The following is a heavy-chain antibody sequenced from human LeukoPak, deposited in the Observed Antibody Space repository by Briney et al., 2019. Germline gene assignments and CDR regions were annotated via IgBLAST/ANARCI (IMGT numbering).Heavy chain of an antibody. CDR1: GFTFSSYS. D-gene: IGHD3-10*01. Sequence: AGGSLRLSCAASGFTFSSYSMNWVRQAPGKGLEWVSSISSSSSYIYYADSVKGRFTISRDNAKNSLYLQMNSLRAEDTAVYYCARNYGSGSSVVGYWGQGTLVTVSS. CDR2: ISSSSSYI. CDR3: ARNYGSGSSVVGY. V-gene: IGHV3-21*01. J-gene: IGHJ4*02.